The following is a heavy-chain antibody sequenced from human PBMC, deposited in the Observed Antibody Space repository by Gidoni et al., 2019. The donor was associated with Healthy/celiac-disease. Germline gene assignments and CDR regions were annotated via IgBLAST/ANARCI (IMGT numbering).Heavy chain of an antibody. Sequence: HLVEWGGVVVQLGRLLRLSWAPSGFIFSSYGMHWVRRAPGKGLEWVTVISYDGSNKYYADSVKDRFAISRDDSKTTLYLKMNSMRTEDTAVYYYAKLDLAAASGEYFDYWGQGTLVTVSS. CDR1: GFIFSSYG. J-gene: IGHJ4*02. V-gene: IGHV3-30*18. CDR2: ISYDGSNK. CDR3: AKLDLAAASGEYFDY. D-gene: IGHD6-13*01.